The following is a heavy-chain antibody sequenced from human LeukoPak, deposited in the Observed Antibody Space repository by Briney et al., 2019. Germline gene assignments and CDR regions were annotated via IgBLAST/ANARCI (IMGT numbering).Heavy chain of an antibody. Sequence: PSETLSLTCTVSGGSISSSSYYWGWIRQPPGKGLEWIGSIYYGGSTYYNPSLKSRVTISVDTSKNQFSLKLSSVTAADTAVYYCARDGSSWYWGQGTLVTVSS. CDR1: GGSISSSSYY. V-gene: IGHV4-39*07. J-gene: IGHJ4*02. CDR2: IYYGGST. CDR3: ARDGSSWY. D-gene: IGHD6-13*01.